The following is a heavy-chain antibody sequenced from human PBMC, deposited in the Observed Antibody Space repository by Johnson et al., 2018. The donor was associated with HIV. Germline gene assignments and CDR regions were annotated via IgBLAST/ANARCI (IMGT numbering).Heavy chain of an antibody. CDR1: GFTFSSYA. D-gene: IGHD6-6*01. J-gene: IGHJ3*02. CDR3: ARDTSIAAARAVDI. V-gene: IGHV3-30-3*01. Sequence: QVQLLESGGGVVQPGRSLRLSCAASGFTFSSYALHWVRQAPGKGLEWVAVISYDGSNKYYADSVKGRFTISRDNSKNTLYLQMNSLRAEDTAVYYCARDTSIAAARAVDIWGQGTMVTVSS. CDR2: ISYDGSNK.